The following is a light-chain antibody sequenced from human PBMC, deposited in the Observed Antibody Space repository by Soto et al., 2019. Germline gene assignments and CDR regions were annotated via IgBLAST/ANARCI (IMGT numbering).Light chain of an antibody. J-gene: IGKJ2*01. Sequence: EIVMTQSPATLSVSPGERATLSCRASQSVSSNLAWYQQKPGQAPRLLIYGASTRATGIPARFSGSGSGTEFTLTISSLQXXDXXXXXXXXYNNWNTFGQGTKLEIK. CDR1: QSVSSN. CDR2: GAS. CDR3: XXYNNWNT. V-gene: IGKV3-15*01.